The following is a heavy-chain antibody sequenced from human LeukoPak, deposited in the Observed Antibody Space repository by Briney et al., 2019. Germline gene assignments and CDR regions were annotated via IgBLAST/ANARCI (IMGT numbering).Heavy chain of an antibody. Sequence: ASVKVSCNVSAGTFSSYAISWVRQAPGQGLEWMGRIIPIFGTANYAQKFQGKVTITTDESTSTAYMELSSLRSEDTAVYYCASTVVAATRGFDYWGQGTLVTVSS. J-gene: IGHJ4*02. CDR3: ASTVVAATRGFDY. D-gene: IGHD2-15*01. V-gene: IGHV1-69*05. CDR1: AGTFSSYA. CDR2: IIPIFGTA.